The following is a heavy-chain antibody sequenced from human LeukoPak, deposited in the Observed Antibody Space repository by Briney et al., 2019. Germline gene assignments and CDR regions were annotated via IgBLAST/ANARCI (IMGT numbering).Heavy chain of an antibody. Sequence: LSETLSLTCTVSGGSISSSSYYWGWLRQPPGKGLEWLGSIYYSGSTYYNPSLKSRVTISVDTSKNQFSLKLSSVTAADTAVYYCARHGDFWSGYEYYFDYWGQGTLVTVSS. J-gene: IGHJ4*02. CDR2: IYYSGST. CDR3: ARHGDFWSGYEYYFDY. V-gene: IGHV4-39*01. D-gene: IGHD3-3*01. CDR1: GGSISSSSYY.